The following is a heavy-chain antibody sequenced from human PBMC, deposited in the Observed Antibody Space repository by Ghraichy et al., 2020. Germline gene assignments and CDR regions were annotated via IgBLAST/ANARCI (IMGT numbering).Heavy chain of an antibody. CDR2: IYTSGST. V-gene: IGHV4-61*02. D-gene: IGHD4-23*01. CDR3: ARWVVTSLANWFDP. J-gene: IGHJ5*02. Sequence: SETLSLTCTVSGGSISSGSYYWSWIRQPAGKGLEWIGRIYTSGSTNYNPSLKSRVTISVDTSKNQFSLKLSSVTAADTAVYYCARWVVTSLANWFDPWGQGTLVTVSS. CDR1: GGSISSGSYY.